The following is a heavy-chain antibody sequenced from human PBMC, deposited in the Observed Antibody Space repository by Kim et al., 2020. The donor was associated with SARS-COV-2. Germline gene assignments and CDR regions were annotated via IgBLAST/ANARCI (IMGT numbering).Heavy chain of an antibody. Sequence: SETLSLTCTVSGGSISSYYWSWIRQPPGKGLEWIGYIYYSGSTNYNPSLKSRVTISVDTSKNQFSLKLSSVTAADTAVYYCARQALFGEFNYYMDVWGKGTTVTVSS. V-gene: IGHV4-59*08. J-gene: IGHJ6*03. CDR2: IYYSGST. D-gene: IGHD3-10*02. CDR3: ARQALFGEFNYYMDV. CDR1: GGSISSYY.